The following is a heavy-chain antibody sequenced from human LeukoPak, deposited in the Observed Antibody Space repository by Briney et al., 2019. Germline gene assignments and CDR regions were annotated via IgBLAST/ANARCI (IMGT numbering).Heavy chain of an antibody. Sequence: VASVKVSCKASGYTFTGYYMHWVRQAPGQGLEWMGWINPNSGGTNYAQKFQGRVTMTRDTSISTAYMELSRLRSDDTAVYYCARDGYDILTGYYKDPAYFQHWGQGTLVTVSS. J-gene: IGHJ1*01. CDR1: GYTFTGYY. D-gene: IGHD3-9*01. CDR3: ARDGYDILTGYYKDPAYFQH. CDR2: INPNSGGT. V-gene: IGHV1-2*02.